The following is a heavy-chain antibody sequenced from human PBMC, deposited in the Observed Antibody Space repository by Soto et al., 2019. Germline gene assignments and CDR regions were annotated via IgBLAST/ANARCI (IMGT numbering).Heavy chain of an antibody. J-gene: IGHJ4*02. CDR1: GYTFTNYG. V-gene: IGHV1-18*01. Sequence: QVQLLQSGAEVKKPGASVKVSCKASGYTFTNYGISWVRQAPGQGLEWMGWISPYNGNTNYAQKFQGRVTMTADTSTSTSQMELRSLRADDTAVYYCARDKGQWQAHLYFGYWGQGTLVTVSS. D-gene: IGHD6-19*01. CDR2: ISPYNGNT. CDR3: ARDKGQWQAHLYFGY.